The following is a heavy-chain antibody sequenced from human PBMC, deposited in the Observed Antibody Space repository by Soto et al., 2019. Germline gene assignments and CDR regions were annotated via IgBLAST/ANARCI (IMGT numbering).Heavy chain of an antibody. D-gene: IGHD4-17*01. Sequence: PSETLSLTCTVSGGSISSYYWSWILQPPWKRLEWIGYIYYSGSTNYNPSLKSRVTISVDTSKNQFSLKLSSVTAADTAVYYCARLAHYGDYFDYWGQGTLVTVSS. CDR1: GGSISSYY. CDR2: IYYSGST. V-gene: IGHV4-59*08. CDR3: ARLAHYGDYFDY. J-gene: IGHJ4*02.